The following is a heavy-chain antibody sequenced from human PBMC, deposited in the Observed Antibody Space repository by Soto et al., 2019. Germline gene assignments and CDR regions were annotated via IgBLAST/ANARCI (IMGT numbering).Heavy chain of an antibody. CDR3: ASGVSLAGVLQTDAPDKYYLDS. CDR2: INHGGST. CDR1: GGSLSGHY. D-gene: IGHD3-9*01. Sequence: SETLSLTCAGYGGSLSGHYWTWIRQPPGKGLEWIGEINHGGSTNYNPPLKSRVTLSVDTSKNQFSLKLNSVTAADTAIYYCASGVSLAGVLQTDAPDKYYLDSWGQGTTVTAS. V-gene: IGHV4-34*01. J-gene: IGHJ1*01.